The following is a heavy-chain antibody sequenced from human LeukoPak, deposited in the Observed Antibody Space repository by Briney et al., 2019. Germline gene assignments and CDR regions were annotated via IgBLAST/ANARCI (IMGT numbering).Heavy chain of an antibody. J-gene: IGHJ4*02. D-gene: IGHD3-22*01. CDR3: ASGYYDSSGYSQFDY. Sequence: PGGSLRLSCAASGFTFSSYEMNWVRQGPGKGLEWVSYISSSGSTIYYADSVKGRFTISRDNAKNSLYLQMNSLRAEDTAVYYCASGYYDSSGYSQFDYWGQGTLVTVSS. CDR2: ISSSGSTI. CDR1: GFTFSSYE. V-gene: IGHV3-48*03.